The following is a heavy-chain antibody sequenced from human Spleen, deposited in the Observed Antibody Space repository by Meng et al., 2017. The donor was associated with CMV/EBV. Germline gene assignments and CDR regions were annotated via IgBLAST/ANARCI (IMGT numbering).Heavy chain of an antibody. CDR2: ISYDGTNE. CDR1: GFTFSGYP. J-gene: IGHJ4*02. Sequence: GGSLRLSCAAYGFTFSGYPMHWVRQTPGKGLEWMAIISYDGTNEYYADSVKGRFTISRDNSKNTLFLQMNSLRVEDTAVYYCARGPSDYWGQGTLVTVSS. V-gene: IGHV3-30*04. CDR3: ARGPSDY.